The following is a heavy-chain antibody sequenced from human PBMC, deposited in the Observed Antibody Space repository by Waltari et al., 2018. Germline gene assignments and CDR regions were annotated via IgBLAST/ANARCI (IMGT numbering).Heavy chain of an antibody. J-gene: IGHJ4*02. CDR1: GFTFRNYA. Sequence: EVQLLESGGGLVQPGGSLRLSCGASGFTFRNYAMAWVRQAPGKGRVGVSGLRTSERSSRNAESVKGRFTISRDNSKNTLYLQLNSLRAEDTAKYYCAKDVISDWEGNYFDHWGQGTLVTVSS. CDR3: AKDVISDWEGNYFDH. D-gene: IGHD3-16*02. V-gene: IGHV3-23*01. CDR2: LRTSERSS.